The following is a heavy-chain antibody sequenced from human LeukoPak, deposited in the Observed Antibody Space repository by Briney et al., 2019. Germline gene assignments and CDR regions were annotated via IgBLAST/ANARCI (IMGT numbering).Heavy chain of an antibody. CDR2: ISSTSSHI. J-gene: IGHJ5*02. CDR1: GFTFDRSG. Sequence: GESLRLSCAASGFTFDRSGMLWVRQAPGKGLEWVSSISSTSSHIYYADSVMGRFTISRDNGKNSLFLEMNSLRADDTAVYFCARAVRKILKYIDLWGQGTLVTVSS. D-gene: IGHD3-9*01. CDR3: ARAVRKILKYIDL. V-gene: IGHV3-21*01.